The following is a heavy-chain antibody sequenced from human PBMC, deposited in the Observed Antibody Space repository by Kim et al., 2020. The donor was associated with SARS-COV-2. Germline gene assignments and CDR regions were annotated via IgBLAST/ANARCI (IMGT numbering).Heavy chain of an antibody. V-gene: IGHV7-4-1*02. CDR2: INNNTENP. CDR3: SRLGVDYGQMDI. D-gene: IGHD3-16*01. J-gene: IGHJ6*01. Sequence: ASVKVSCKASGYTFTNYGVNWVRQAPGQGLEWMGWINNNTENPTYGRGFTGRFVFSFDTSVSTAYLQISSLRRDGNAVYYCSRLGVDYGQMDIWGSGTKVSVSS. CDR1: GYTFTNYG.